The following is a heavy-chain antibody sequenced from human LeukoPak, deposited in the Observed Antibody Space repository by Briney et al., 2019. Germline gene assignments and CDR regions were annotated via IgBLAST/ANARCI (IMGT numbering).Heavy chain of an antibody. D-gene: IGHD2-2*01. V-gene: IGHV4-39*01. J-gene: IGHJ5*02. CDR3: ARQQVVPDEDWFDP. CDR2: IYYSVIT. Sequence: SIYYSVITYYNPSLKSRVTISVDTSKNQFSLKLSSVTAPDTAVYYCARQQVVPDEDWFDPWGQGTLVTVSS.